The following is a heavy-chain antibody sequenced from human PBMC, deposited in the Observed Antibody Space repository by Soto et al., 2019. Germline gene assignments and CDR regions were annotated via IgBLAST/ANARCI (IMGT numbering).Heavy chain of an antibody. CDR3: ADTDATSGH. D-gene: IGHD2-15*01. V-gene: IGHV3-23*01. CDR1: GFTFSSYA. J-gene: IGHJ4*02. CDR2: ISKSGDNT. Sequence: EVQLLESGGGLVQPGGSLRLSCAASGFTFSSYAMSWVRQAPGKGLEWVSAISKSGDNTYYADSVKGRFTISRDNSKNTLYLQMNSLRAEDTAANYCADTDATSGHWGQGTLVTVSS.